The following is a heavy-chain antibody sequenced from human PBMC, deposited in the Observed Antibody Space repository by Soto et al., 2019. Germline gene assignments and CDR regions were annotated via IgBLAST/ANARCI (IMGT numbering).Heavy chain of an antibody. CDR1: GFTFSSFA. Sequence: GGSLRLSCAASGFTFSSFAMNWVRQAPGKGLEWVSVISGSGAGTDYADSVKGRFTISRDNSRNTVYLQMNSLRAEDTAVYYCAKPKRSSGYYFDYWGQGTLVTVSS. CDR2: ISGSGAGT. CDR3: AKPKRSSGYYFDY. V-gene: IGHV3-23*01. D-gene: IGHD3-22*01. J-gene: IGHJ4*02.